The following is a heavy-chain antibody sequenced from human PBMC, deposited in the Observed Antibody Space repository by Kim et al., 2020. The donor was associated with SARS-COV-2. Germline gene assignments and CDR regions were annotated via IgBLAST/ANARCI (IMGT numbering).Heavy chain of an antibody. CDR3: AYPYSSTWYRSFQH. V-gene: IGHV3-15*01. J-gene: IGHJ1*01. Sequence: GGSLRLSCAASGFFFTNARMSWVRQAPGKGLEWVGLIKDKSDGGATDYAAPVKGRFTISRDDSKNTLYLQMDSLKTEDTAVYYCAYPYSSTWYRSFQHWGQGTLVTVSS. CDR2: IKDKSDGGAT. CDR1: GFFFTNAR. D-gene: IGHD6-13*01.